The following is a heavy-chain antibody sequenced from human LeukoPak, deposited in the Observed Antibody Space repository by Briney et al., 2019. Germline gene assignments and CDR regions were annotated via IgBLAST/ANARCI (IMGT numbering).Heavy chain of an antibody. CDR3: ARDVAVAGPDYSYYYYGMDV. CDR2: IYYSGST. CDR1: GGSISSYY. Sequence: SETLSLTCTVSGGSISSYYWSWIRQPPGKGLEWIGYIYYSGSTNYNPSLKSRATISVDTSKNQFSLKLSSVTAADTAVYYCARDVAVAGPDYSYYYYGMDVWGQGTTVTVSS. V-gene: IGHV4-59*01. D-gene: IGHD6-19*01. J-gene: IGHJ6*02.